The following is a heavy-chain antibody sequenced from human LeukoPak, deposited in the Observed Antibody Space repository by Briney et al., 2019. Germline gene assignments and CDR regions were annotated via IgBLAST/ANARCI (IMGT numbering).Heavy chain of an antibody. V-gene: IGHV3-21*01. CDR1: GFTFSSYS. CDR2: ISSSSSYI. D-gene: IGHD6-19*01. Sequence: GGSLRLSCAASGFTFSSYSMNWVRQAPGKGLEWVSSISSSSSYIYYADSVKGRFTISRDNAKNSLYLQMNSLRAEDTAVYYCTRLHNSGWTGYWGQGTLVTVSS. J-gene: IGHJ4*02. CDR3: TRLHNSGWTGY.